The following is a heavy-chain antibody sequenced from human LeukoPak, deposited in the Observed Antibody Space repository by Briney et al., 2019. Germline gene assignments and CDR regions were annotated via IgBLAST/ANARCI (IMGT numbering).Heavy chain of an antibody. V-gene: IGHV4-39*01. CDR1: GGSISSSSYY. J-gene: IGHJ4*02. CDR2: IYYSGST. Sequence: PSETLSLTCTVSGGSISSSSYYWGWIRQPPGKGLEWIGSIYYSGSTYYNPSLKSRVTISVDTSKNQFSPKLSSVTAADTAVYYCARHDSAPQGTVTTFLFDYLGQGTLVTVSS. CDR3: ARHDSAPQGTVTTFLFDY. D-gene: IGHD4-17*01.